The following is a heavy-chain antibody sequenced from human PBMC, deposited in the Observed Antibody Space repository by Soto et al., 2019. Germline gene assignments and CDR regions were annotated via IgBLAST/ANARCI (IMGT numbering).Heavy chain of an antibody. D-gene: IGHD5-18*01. J-gene: IGHJ6*02. Sequence: QVQLVQSGAEVKKPGSSVKVSCKTSGGTFSSYGINWVRQAPGQGLEWMGGIIPIFDTANYAQKYQGRVTNTADKPTSTVYMEVSRLRTEDTAVYYCARKPVDTAPPKSYGMDVWGQGTTVTVSS. CDR1: GGTFSSYG. CDR2: IIPIFDTA. V-gene: IGHV1-69*06. CDR3: ARKPVDTAPPKSYGMDV.